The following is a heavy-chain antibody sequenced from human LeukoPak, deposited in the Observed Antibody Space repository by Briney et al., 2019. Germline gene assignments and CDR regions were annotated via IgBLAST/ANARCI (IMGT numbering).Heavy chain of an antibody. CDR1: GFTFSNFA. V-gene: IGHV3-23*01. Sequence: GGSLRLSCTASGFTFSNFAMSWVRQAPGKGLEWVSAISASGDTTYYADSVKGRFTISRDNAKNSLYLQMNSLRAEDTAVYYCARDRMDYEADYWGQGTLVTVSS. CDR2: ISASGDTT. CDR3: ARDRMDYEADY. J-gene: IGHJ4*02. D-gene: IGHD4-17*01.